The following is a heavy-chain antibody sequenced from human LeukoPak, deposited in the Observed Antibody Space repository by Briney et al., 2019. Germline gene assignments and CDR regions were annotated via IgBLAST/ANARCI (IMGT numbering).Heavy chain of an antibody. CDR2: IIPILGIA. V-gene: IGHV1-69*04. Sequence: SVKVSCKASGGTFSSYAISWVRQAPGQGPEWMGRIIPILGIANYAQKFQGRVTITADKSTSTAYMELSSLRSEDTAVYYCARIIAVAGYYFDYWGQGTLVTVSS. J-gene: IGHJ4*02. CDR1: GGTFSSYA. D-gene: IGHD6-19*01. CDR3: ARIIAVAGYYFDY.